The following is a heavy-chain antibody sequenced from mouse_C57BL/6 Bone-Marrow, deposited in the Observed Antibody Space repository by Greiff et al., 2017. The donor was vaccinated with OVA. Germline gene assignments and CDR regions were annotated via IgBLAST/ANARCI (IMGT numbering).Heavy chain of an antibody. D-gene: IGHD2-1*01. V-gene: IGHV2-2*01. J-gene: IGHJ2*01. CDR1: GFSLTSYG. Sequence: QVQLKQSGPGLVQPSQSLSITCTVSGFSLTSYGVHWVRQSPGKGLEWLGVIWSGGSTDYNAAFISRLSISKDNSKSQVFFKMNSLQADDTAIYYCARGAYGGNYDYFDYWGQGTTLTVSS. CDR3: ARGAYGGNYDYFDY. CDR2: IWSGGST.